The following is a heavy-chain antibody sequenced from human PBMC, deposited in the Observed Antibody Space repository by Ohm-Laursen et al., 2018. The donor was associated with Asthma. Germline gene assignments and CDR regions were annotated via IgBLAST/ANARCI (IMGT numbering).Heavy chain of an antibody. CDR3: AVSIYAYGEGAY. CDR2: INPLGYEK. CDR1: GVAFTDSC. Sequence: SLRLSCTASGVAFTDSCMSWVRQLPGGSLEWVAKINPLGYEKYYMDSVRGRFTVSRDNAKNSLYLQMNSLRAEDTAFYYCAVSIYAYGEGAYWGQGTLVTVSS. J-gene: IGHJ4*02. V-gene: IGHV3-7*03. D-gene: IGHD3-10*01.